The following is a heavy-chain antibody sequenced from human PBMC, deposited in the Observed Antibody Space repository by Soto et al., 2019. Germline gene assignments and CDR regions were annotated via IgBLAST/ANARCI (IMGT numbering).Heavy chain of an antibody. J-gene: IGHJ3*02. CDR1: GYTITSYG. CDR3: ARDAPVGKWLLFKGSVDAFDI. V-gene: IGHV1-18*01. D-gene: IGHD3-3*01. CDR2: ISAYNGNT. Sequence: ASVKVSCKASGYTITSYGISWVRQAPGQGLEWMGWISAYNGNTNYAQKLQGRVTMTTDTSTSTAYMELRSLRSDDTAVYYCARDAPVGKWLLFKGSVDAFDIWG.